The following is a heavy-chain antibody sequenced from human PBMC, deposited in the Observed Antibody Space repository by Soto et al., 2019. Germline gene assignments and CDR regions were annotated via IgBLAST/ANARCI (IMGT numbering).Heavy chain of an antibody. CDR2: INPNSGNT. J-gene: IGHJ3*02. V-gene: IGHV1-8*01. D-gene: IGHD3-10*01. Sequence: ASVKVSCKASGYNFNGYDVHWVRQASGQGLEWMGWINPNSGNTGYAEKFQDRVTLTRNSSISTDYMELRSLRFEDTALYYCARADGSSHDAFDIWGQGTMVTVSS. CDR1: GYNFNGYD. CDR3: ARADGSSHDAFDI.